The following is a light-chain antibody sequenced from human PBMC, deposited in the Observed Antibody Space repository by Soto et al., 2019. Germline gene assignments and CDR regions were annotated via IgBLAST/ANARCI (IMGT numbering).Light chain of an antibody. J-gene: IGLJ2*01. CDR3: QLWDSNSDHVV. CDR2: EVS. CDR1: SSDIGTHNY. Sequence: QSVLTQPASVSGSPGQSITISCTGTSSDIGTHNYVSWYQQHPGKAPKVMIYEVSNRPSGVSNRFSGSKSGNTASLTISGLQAEDEADYYCQLWDSNSDHVVFGGGTKLTVL. V-gene: IGLV2-14*01.